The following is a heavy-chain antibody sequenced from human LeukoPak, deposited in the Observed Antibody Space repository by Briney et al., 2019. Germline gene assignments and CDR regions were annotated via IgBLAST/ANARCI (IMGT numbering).Heavy chain of an antibody. CDR3: ARSMTTVTTEDVDAFDI. V-gene: IGHV4-39*07. D-gene: IGHD4-17*01. CDR1: GGSISSSSYY. J-gene: IGHJ3*02. Sequence: SETLSLTCTVSGGSISSSSYYWGWIRQPPGKGLEWIGSIYYSGSTCYNPSLKSRVTISVDTSKNQFSLKLSSVTAADTAVYYCARSMTTVTTEDVDAFDIWGQGTMVTVSS. CDR2: IYYSGST.